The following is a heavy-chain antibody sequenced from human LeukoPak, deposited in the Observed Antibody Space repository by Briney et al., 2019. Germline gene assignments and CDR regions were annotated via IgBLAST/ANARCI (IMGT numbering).Heavy chain of an antibody. CDR2: IYTSGST. D-gene: IGHD4-17*01. CDR1: GGSISSYY. CDR3: ARVIYGDYVNTDGGAFDI. V-gene: IGHV4-4*07. Sequence: KSSETLSLTCTVSGGSISSYYWSWIRQPAGKGLEWIGRIYTSGSTNYNPSLKSRVTMSVDTSKNQFSLKLSSVTAADTAVHYCARVIYGDYVNTDGGAFDIWGQGTMVTVSS. J-gene: IGHJ3*02.